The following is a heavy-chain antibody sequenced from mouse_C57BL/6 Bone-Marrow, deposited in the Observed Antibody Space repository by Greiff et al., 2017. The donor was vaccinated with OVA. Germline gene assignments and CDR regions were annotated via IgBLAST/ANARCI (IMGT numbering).Heavy chain of an antibody. CDR1: GYTFTDYE. CDR2: IDPETGGT. CDR3: TTRWAGGYAMDY. J-gene: IGHJ4*01. D-gene: IGHD1-1*02. V-gene: IGHV1-15*01. Sequence: VKLMESGAELVRPGASVTLSCKASGYTFTDYEMHWVKQTPVHGLEWIGAIDPETGGTAYNQKFKGKAILTADKSSSTAYMELRSLTSEDSAVYYCTTRWAGGYAMDYWGQGTSVTVSS.